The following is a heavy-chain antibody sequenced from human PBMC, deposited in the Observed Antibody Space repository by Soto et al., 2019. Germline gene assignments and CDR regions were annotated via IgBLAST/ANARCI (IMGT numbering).Heavy chain of an antibody. D-gene: IGHD3-10*01. CDR1: GYTFTGYY. CDR2: IHPDRGGT. V-gene: IGHV1-2*02. CDR3: ARDQWFGESSSGAIDY. J-gene: IGHJ4*02. Sequence: QVQLVQSGAKVKKPGASVRVSCKASGYTFTGYYLHWVRQAPGQGPEYMGWIHPDRGGTDYAQRFQGRVTMTRDTSIRTAFMELSSLKLDDTAVYYCARDQWFGESSSGAIDYWGQGTLVTVSS.